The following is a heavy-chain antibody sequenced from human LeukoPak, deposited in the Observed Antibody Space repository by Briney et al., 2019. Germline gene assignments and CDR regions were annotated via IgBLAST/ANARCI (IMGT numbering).Heavy chain of an antibody. CDR2: VHPEAGET. CDR3: ATFPLSFSSPWGYYMDV. V-gene: IGHV1-69-2*01. J-gene: IGHJ6*03. Sequence: ATVKISCKASGYTFTDYYMHWVQQAPGKGLEWMGRVHPEAGETIYAEKFQGRVTMTADMSTDTAYMELSSLRSEDTAVYFCATFPLSFSSPWGYYMDVWGQGTTVTVSS. CDR1: GYTFTDYY. D-gene: IGHD6-13*01.